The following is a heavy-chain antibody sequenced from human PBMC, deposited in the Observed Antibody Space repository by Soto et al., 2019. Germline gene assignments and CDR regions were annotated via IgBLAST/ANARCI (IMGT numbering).Heavy chain of an antibody. D-gene: IGHD3-16*01. CDR1: GYTFTSYA. V-gene: IGHV1-3*01. J-gene: IGHJ5*02. Sequence: QVQLVQSGAEVKKPGASVKVSCKASGYTFTSYAMHWVRQAPGQRLEWMGGINAGNGNTKYSQKFQGRVTITRDTSASTAYMELRSLRSEDTAVYYCARGYGGPIGWFDPWVQGTLVTVSS. CDR2: INAGNGNT. CDR3: ARGYGGPIGWFDP.